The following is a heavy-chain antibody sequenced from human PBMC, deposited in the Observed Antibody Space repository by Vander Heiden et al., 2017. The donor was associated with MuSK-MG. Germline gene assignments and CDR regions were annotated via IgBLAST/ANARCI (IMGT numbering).Heavy chain of an antibody. J-gene: IGHJ4*02. D-gene: IGHD6-19*01. CDR1: GFTVSSDY. CDR3: ARSTQAVAGKPDYFDY. CDR2: MYSGGRT. V-gene: IGHV3-53*04. Sequence: EVQLVESGGGSVQPGGYLRLSCAASGFTVSSDYISWARQAPGKGLVWVSVMYSGGRTYYADSVKGRFTISSHNSKNTLYLQMNSLRAEATAVYYCARSTQAVAGKPDYFDYWGQGTLVTVSS.